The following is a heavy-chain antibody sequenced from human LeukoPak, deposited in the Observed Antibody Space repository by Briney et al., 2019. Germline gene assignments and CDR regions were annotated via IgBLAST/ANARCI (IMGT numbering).Heavy chain of an antibody. CDR2: ISSSSSTI. J-gene: IGHJ5*02. CDR3: ARAKVGAAAPNRHNWFDP. D-gene: IGHD6-13*01. Sequence: PGGSLRLSCAASGFTFSTYSMNWVRQAPGKGLEWVSYISSSSSTIYYADSVKGRFTISRDNAKNPLYLQMNSLRAEDTAVYYCARAKVGAAAPNRHNWFDPWGQGTLVTVSS. V-gene: IGHV3-48*01. CDR1: GFTFSTYS.